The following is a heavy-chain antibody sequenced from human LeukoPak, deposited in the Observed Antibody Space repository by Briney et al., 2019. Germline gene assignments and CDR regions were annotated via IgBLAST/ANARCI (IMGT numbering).Heavy chain of an antibody. D-gene: IGHD3-3*01. CDR1: GGSISSYY. CDR3: AETASSGYYLGAFDI. V-gene: IGHV4-4*09. J-gene: IGHJ3*02. Sequence: SETLSLTCTVSGGSISSYYWSWIRQPPGKGLEWIGYIYTSGSTNYNPSLKSRVTISVDTSKNQFSLKLSSVTAADTAVYYCAETASSGYYLGAFDIWGQGTMVTVSS. CDR2: IYTSGST.